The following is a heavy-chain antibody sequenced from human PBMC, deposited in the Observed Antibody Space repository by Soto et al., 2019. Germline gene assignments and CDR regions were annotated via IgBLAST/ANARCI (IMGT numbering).Heavy chain of an antibody. CDR3: AKDLRATHYRIGV. CDR1: GFTFDDYG. D-gene: IGHD5-12*01. V-gene: IGHV3-9*01. CDR2: ITWKSGSI. J-gene: IGHJ6*02. Sequence: SLRLSCAASGFTFDDYGMHWGRQAPWKGLEWVSTITWKSGSIGYADSVKGRFTISRDNAKNSLYLQMNSLRAEDTALYYCAKDLRATHYRIGVLGQGTTVTVSS.